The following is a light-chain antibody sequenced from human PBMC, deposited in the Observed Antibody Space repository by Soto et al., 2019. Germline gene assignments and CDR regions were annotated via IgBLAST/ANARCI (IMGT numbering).Light chain of an antibody. V-gene: IGKV3-11*01. J-gene: IGKJ5*01. CDR2: DAS. CDR1: QSVSSY. Sequence: EIVLTQSPATLSFSPGERATLSCRASQSVSSYLAWYQQKPGQAPRLLIYDASNRATGIPARFSGSGSGTDFTLTISSLEPEDFAVYNCQQRSNWPITFGQGTRLEIK. CDR3: QQRSNWPIT.